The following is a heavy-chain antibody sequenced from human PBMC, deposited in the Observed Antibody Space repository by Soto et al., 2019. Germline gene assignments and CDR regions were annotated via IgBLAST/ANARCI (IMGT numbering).Heavy chain of an antibody. D-gene: IGHD3-16*01. CDR2: IGHDGSNS. CDR1: GFRFSNYG. CDR3: ANGWGSGIRCSSFDY. J-gene: IGHJ4*02. V-gene: IGHV3-33*06. Sequence: QVQLVESGGGVVQPGRSLRLSCAASGFRFSNYGMHWVRQAPGKGLEWVAVIGHDGSNSYYADSVKGRFTISRDNSQNTLYLQMSSLTVEDTAIYYCANGWGSGIRCSSFDYWGQGILVTVSS.